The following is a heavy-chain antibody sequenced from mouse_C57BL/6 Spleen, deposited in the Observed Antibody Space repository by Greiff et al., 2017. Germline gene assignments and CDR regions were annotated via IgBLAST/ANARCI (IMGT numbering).Heavy chain of an antibody. Sequence: EVQVVESEGGLVQPGSSMKLSCTASGFTFSDYYMAWVRQVPEKGLEWVANINYDGSSTYYLDSLKSRFIISRDNAKNILYLQMSSLKSEDTATYYCARDWDRGYDYWGQGTTLTVSS. J-gene: IGHJ2*01. CDR2: INYDGSST. CDR1: GFTFSDYY. D-gene: IGHD3-3*01. CDR3: ARDWDRGYDY. V-gene: IGHV5-16*01.